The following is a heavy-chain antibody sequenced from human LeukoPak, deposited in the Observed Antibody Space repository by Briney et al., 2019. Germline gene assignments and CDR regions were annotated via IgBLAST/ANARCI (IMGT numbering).Heavy chain of an antibody. CDR2: IKQDEGEI. V-gene: IGHV3-7*01. D-gene: IGHD5/OR15-5a*01. CDR1: GFTFSSYW. CDR3: ARDKVSGPTLLDY. J-gene: IGHJ4*02. Sequence: GGSLRLSCAASGFTFSSYWMSWVRQVPGKGPEWVANIKQDEGEIYYVDAVKGRFTISRDNGKNSLYLQMNSLRADDTAVYYCARDKVSGPTLLDYWGQGTLVTVSS.